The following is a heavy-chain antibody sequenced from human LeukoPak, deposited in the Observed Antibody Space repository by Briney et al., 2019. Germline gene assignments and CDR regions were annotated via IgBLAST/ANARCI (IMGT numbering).Heavy chain of an antibody. J-gene: IGHJ4*02. CDR2: ISSSSSTI. V-gene: IGHV3-48*01. D-gene: IGHD3-10*01. CDR1: GFTFSSYS. CDR3: AKDRYGSPHSFDY. Sequence: GGSLRLSCAASGFTFSSYSMNWVRQAPGKGLEWVSYISSSSSTIYYADSVKGRFTISRDNAKNSLYLQMNSLRAEDTALYYCAKDRYGSPHSFDYWGQGTLVTVSS.